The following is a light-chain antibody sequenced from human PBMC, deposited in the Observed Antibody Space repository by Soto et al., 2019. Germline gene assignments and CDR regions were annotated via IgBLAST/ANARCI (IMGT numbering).Light chain of an antibody. CDR3: QQYGSSRWT. CDR1: PSVSSSY. CDR2: GAS. V-gene: IGKV3-20*01. Sequence: EIVLTQSPGPLSSSPGERATLSCRASPSVSSSYLAWSQQKPGQAPRLLIYGASSRATGIPDRFSGSGSGTDFTLTISRLEPEDFAVYYCQQYGSSRWTFGQGTKVEIK. J-gene: IGKJ1*01.